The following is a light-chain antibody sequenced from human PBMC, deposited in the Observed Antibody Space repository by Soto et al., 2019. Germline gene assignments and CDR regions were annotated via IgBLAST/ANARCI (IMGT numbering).Light chain of an antibody. CDR3: QSHDRRLSGYV. Sequence: QSALTQPPSVSGAPGQRVTISCTGSSSNIGAGYDVHWYQQLPGTAPKLLFYGNSNRPSGVPDRFSGSKSGTSASLAITGLQAEDEADYSCQSHDRRLSGYVFGTGTKLTVL. CDR1: SSNIGAGYD. V-gene: IGLV1-40*01. CDR2: GNS. J-gene: IGLJ1*01.